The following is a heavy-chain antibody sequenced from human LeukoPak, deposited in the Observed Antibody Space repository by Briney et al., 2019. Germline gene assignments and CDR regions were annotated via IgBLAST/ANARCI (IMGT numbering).Heavy chain of an antibody. J-gene: IGHJ4*02. CDR3: ARGTYYYGSGSYNWDY. CDR1: GYTFTSYG. Sequence: ASVKVSCKASGYTFTSYGISWVRQAPGQGLEWMGWISAYNGNTNYAQKLQGRVTMTTDTSTSTAFMELRSLRSDDTAVYYCARGTYYYGSGSYNWDYWGQGTLVTVSS. V-gene: IGHV1-18*01. D-gene: IGHD3-10*01. CDR2: ISAYNGNT.